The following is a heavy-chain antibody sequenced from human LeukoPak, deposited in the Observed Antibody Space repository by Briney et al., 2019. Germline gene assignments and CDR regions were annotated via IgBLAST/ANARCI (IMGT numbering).Heavy chain of an antibody. V-gene: IGHV3-7*05. CDR2: TNQDGSEK. D-gene: IGHD4-11*01. J-gene: IGHJ4*02. CDR1: GFTFSRYW. CDR3: ARDDSTGGLYFDY. Sequence: GGSLRLSCAASGFTFSRYWMSWVRQAPGKGLEWVANTNQDGSEKYYMDSVKGRFTISRDNSRNSLHLEMNSLRPEDTAVYYCARDDSTGGLYFDYWGQGTLVTVSP.